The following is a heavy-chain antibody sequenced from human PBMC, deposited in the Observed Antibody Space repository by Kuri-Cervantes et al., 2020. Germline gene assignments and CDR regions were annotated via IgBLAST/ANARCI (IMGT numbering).Heavy chain of an antibody. V-gene: IGHV1-24*01. CDR1: GYTFTSYY. CDR3: ATGDDILTGYQPYYYYYGMDV. CDR2: FDPEDGET. Sequence: ASVKVSCKASGYTFTSYYMHWVRQAPGQGLEWMGGFDPEDGETIYAQKFQGRVTMTEDTSTDTAYMELSSLRSEDTAVYYCATGDDILTGYQPYYYYYGMDVWGQGTTVTVSS. D-gene: IGHD3-9*01. J-gene: IGHJ6*02.